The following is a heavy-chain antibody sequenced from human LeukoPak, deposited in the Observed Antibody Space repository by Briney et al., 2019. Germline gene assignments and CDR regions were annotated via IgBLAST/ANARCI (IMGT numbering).Heavy chain of an antibody. CDR3: AKDCSSTSCYR. Sequence: PGGSLGLSCAASGFTFSSYAMSWVRQAPGKGLEWVSAISGSGGSTYYADSVKGRFTISRDNSKNTLYLQMNSLRAEDAAVYYCAKDCSSTSCYRWGQGTLVTVSS. CDR2: ISGSGGST. CDR1: GFTFSSYA. J-gene: IGHJ4*02. V-gene: IGHV3-23*01. D-gene: IGHD2-2*01.